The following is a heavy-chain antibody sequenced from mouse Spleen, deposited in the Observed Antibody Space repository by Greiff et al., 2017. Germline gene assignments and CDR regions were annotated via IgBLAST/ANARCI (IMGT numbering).Heavy chain of an antibody. Sequence: VQLQQSGPELVKPGASVKMSCKASGYTFTDYVISWVKQRTGQGLEWIGEIYPGSGSTYYNEKFKGKATLTADKSSNTAYMQLSSLTSEDSAVYFCAAAYYGNPGFAYWGQGTLVTVSA. CDR3: AAAYYGNPGFAY. D-gene: IGHD2-10*01. CDR2: IYPGSGST. CDR1: GYTFTDYV. J-gene: IGHJ3*01. V-gene: IGHV1-77*01.